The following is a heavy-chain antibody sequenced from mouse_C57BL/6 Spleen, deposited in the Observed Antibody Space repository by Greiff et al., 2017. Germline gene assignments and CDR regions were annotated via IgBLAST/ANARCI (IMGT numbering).Heavy chain of an antibody. CDR3: ARYNDYDLFDY. CDR1: GFTFTDYY. J-gene: IGHJ2*01. Sequence: EVKLVESGGGLVQPGGSLSLSCAASGFTFTDYYMSWVRQPPGKALEWLGFIRNKANGYTTEYSASVKGRFTISRDNSQSILYLQMNALRAEDSATYYCARYNDYDLFDYWGQGTTLTVSS. V-gene: IGHV7-3*01. D-gene: IGHD2-4*01. CDR2: IRNKANGYTT.